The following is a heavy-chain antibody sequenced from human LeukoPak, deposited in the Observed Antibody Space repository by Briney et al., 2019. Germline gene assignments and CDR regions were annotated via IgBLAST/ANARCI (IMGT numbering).Heavy chain of an antibody. Sequence: GGSLRLSCAASGFTFSSYWMSWVRQAPGKGLEWVANIKQDGSEKYYVDSVKGRFTISRDNAKNSLYLQMNSLRAEDTAVYYCARTNPDTAMDYYYYYMDVWGKGTTVTVSS. V-gene: IGHV3-7*01. D-gene: IGHD5-18*01. CDR1: GFTFSSYW. CDR3: ARTNPDTAMDYYYYYMDV. CDR2: IKQDGSEK. J-gene: IGHJ6*03.